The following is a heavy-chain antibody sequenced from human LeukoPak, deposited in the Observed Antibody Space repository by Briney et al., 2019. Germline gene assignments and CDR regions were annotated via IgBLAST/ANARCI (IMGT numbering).Heavy chain of an antibody. CDR3: AELGITMIGGV. J-gene: IGHJ6*04. D-gene: IGHD3-10*02. CDR2: ISGGST. Sequence: GGSLRLSCAASGFTVSSNEMSWVRQAPGKGLEWVSSISGGSTYYADSRKGRFTISRDNSKNTLHLQMNSLRAEDTAVYYCAELGITMIGGVWGKGTTVTISS. CDR1: GFTVSSNE. V-gene: IGHV3-38-3*01.